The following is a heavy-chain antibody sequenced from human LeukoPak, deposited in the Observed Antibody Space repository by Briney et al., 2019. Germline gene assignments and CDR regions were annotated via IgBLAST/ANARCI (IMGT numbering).Heavy chain of an antibody. D-gene: IGHD1-26*01. CDR2: MNPNSGNT. V-gene: IGHV1-8*03. J-gene: IGHJ3*02. Sequence: ASVKVSCKASGYTFTSYDINWVRQATGQGLEWMGWMNPNSGNTGYAQKFQGRVTITRNTSISTAYMELSSLRSEDTAVYYCAREREGSSAFDIWGQGTMVTVSS. CDR3: AREREGSSAFDI. CDR1: GYTFTSYD.